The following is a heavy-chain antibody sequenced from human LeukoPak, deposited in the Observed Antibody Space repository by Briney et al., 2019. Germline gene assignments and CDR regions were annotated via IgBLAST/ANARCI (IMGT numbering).Heavy chain of an antibody. V-gene: IGHV4-34*01. Sequence: PSETLSLTCAVYGGSFSGYYWSWIRQPPGKGLEWIGEINHSGSTNYNPSLKSRVTISVDTSKNQFSLKLSSVTAADTAVYYCASMSGWYWAWVYWGQGTLVTVSS. D-gene: IGHD6-19*01. J-gene: IGHJ4*02. CDR3: ASMSGWYWAWVY. CDR1: GGSFSGYY. CDR2: INHSGST.